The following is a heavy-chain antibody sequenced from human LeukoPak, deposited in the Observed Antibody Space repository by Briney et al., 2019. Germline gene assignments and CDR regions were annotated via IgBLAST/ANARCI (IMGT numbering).Heavy chain of an antibody. CDR2: ISSSSSYI. CDR3: ARGGYCSSTSCLFFDY. D-gene: IGHD2-2*01. CDR1: GFTFSSYS. J-gene: IGHJ4*02. Sequence: GGSLRLSCAASGFTFSSYSMNWVRQAPGKGLEWVSSISSSSSYIYYADSVKGRFTISRDNAKNSLYLQMNSLRAEDTAVYYCARGGYCSSTSCLFFDYWGQGTPVTVSS. V-gene: IGHV3-21*01.